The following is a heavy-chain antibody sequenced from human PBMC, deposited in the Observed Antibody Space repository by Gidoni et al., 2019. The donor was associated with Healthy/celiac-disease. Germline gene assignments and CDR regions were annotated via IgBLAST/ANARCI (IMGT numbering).Heavy chain of an antibody. J-gene: IGHJ4*02. Sequence: EVQLVESGGGLVQPGRSLRLSCAASGFTFDDYAMHWVRQAPGKGLEWVSGISWNSGSIGYADSVKGRFTISRDNAKNSLYLQMNSLRAEDTALYYCAKDRWVRGVIGYWGQGTLVTVSS. CDR1: GFTFDDYA. D-gene: IGHD3-10*01. CDR2: ISWNSGSI. V-gene: IGHV3-9*01. CDR3: AKDRWVRGVIGY.